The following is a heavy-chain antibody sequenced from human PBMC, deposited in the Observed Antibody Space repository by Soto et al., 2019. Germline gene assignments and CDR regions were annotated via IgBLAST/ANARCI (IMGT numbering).Heavy chain of an antibody. D-gene: IGHD5-12*01. Sequence: GGSLRLSCAASGFTFSSYGMHWVRQAPGKGLEWVAVISYDGSNKYYADSVKGRFTISRDNSKNTLYLQMNSLRAEDTFVYYCAKGLREMATPYYYYYGMDVWGQGTTVTVSS. V-gene: IGHV3-30*18. CDR3: AKGLREMATPYYYYYGMDV. J-gene: IGHJ6*02. CDR2: ISYDGSNK. CDR1: GFTFSSYG.